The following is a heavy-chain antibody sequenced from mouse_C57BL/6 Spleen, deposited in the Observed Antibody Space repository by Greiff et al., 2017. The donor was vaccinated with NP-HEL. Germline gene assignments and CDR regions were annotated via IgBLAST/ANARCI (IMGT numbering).Heavy chain of an antibody. CDR3: AREDSSGYGYFDV. Sequence: DVQLVESGGGLVKPGGSLKLSCAASGFTFSSYAMSWVRQTPEKRLEWVATISDGGSYTYYPDNVKGRFTISRDNAKNNLYLQMSHLKSEDTAMYYCAREDSSGYGYFDVWGTGTTVTVSS. V-gene: IGHV5-4*01. J-gene: IGHJ1*03. D-gene: IGHD3-2*02. CDR1: GFTFSSYA. CDR2: ISDGGSYT.